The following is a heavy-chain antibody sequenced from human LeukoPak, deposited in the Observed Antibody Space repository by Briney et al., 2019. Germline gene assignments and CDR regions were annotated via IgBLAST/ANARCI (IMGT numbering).Heavy chain of an antibody. V-gene: IGHV4-31*09. Sequence: SETLSLTCTVSGGSISSGGYYWSWIRQHPGKGLEWIGYIYYSGSTYYNPSLKSRVTISIDKSKNQFFLNLSSVTAADTAVYYCAGLVGRYSSGLYYYYFDYWGQGTLVTVSS. J-gene: IGHJ4*02. CDR2: IYYSGST. CDR3: AGLVGRYSSGLYYYYFDY. CDR1: GGSISSGGYY. D-gene: IGHD3-22*01.